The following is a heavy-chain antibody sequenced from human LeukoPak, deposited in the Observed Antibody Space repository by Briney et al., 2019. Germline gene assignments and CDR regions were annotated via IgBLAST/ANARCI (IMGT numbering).Heavy chain of an antibody. J-gene: IGHJ4*02. CDR2: ISAYNGNT. V-gene: IGHV1-18*01. D-gene: IGHD2-21*01. Sequence: ASVKVSCKASGYTFTSYGISWVRQAPGQGLEWMGWISAYNGNTNYAQKLQGRVTMTTDTSTSTAYMQLRSLRSDDTAVYYCARAYCGGDCYRDDYWGQGTLVTVSS. CDR3: ARAYCGGDCYRDDY. CDR1: GYTFTSYG.